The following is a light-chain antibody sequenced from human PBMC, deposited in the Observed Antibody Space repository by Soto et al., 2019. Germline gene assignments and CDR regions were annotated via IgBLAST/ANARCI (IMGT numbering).Light chain of an antibody. V-gene: IGLV1-51*01. CDR3: GTWDSSLSAGV. CDR2: DNN. CDR1: SSNIGNNY. Sequence: QSVLTQPPSVSAAPGQKVTISCSGSSSNIGNNYVSWYQQLPGTAPKLVIYDNNKRPSGIPDRLSGSKSGTSATLGITGLLTGDEAKYYCGTWDSSLSAGVFGGGTQLTVL. J-gene: IGLJ2*01.